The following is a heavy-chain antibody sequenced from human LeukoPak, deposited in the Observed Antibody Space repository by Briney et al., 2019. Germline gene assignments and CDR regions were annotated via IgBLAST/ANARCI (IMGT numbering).Heavy chain of an antibody. CDR1: GGSINSYY. V-gene: IGHV4-59*13. Sequence: KPSETLSLTCTVSGGSINSYYWSWIRQPPGKGLEWIVHMYYSGGTNYNPSLKSRVTISVDTSKNQFSLKLSSVTAADTAVYYCTRRCKDAYTLYCFDYWGQGTLVTVSS. D-gene: IGHD5-24*01. CDR3: TRRCKDAYTLYCFDY. J-gene: IGHJ4*02. CDR2: MYYSGGT.